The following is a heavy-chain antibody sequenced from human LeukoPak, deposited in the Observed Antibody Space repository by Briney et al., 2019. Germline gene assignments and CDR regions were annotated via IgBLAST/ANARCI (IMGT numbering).Heavy chain of an antibody. CDR2: IYPGDSDT. Sequence: GESLKISCKGSGYSFTSYWIGWVRQMPGKGLEWRGIIYPGDSDTRYSPSFQGQVTISADKSISTAFLQWSSLKASDTAMYYCARHNALGYCSSTSCLGMDVWGQGTTVTVSS. CDR3: ARHNALGYCSSTSCLGMDV. CDR1: GYSFTSYW. D-gene: IGHD2-2*01. V-gene: IGHV5-51*01. J-gene: IGHJ6*02.